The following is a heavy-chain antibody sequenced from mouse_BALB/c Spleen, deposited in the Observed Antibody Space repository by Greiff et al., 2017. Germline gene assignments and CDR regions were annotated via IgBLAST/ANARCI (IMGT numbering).Heavy chain of an antibody. CDR1: GFSLPSYG. V-gene: IGHV2-2*02. CDR3: ARRMGQRDYAMDY. CDR2: IWSGGST. D-gene: IGHD3-3*01. J-gene: IGHJ4*01. Sequence: VQLHQSGPGLVQPSQSLSITCTVSGFSLPSYGVHWVRQSPGKGLEWLGVIWSGGSTDYNAAFISRLSISKDNSKSQVFFKMNSLQANDTAIYYCARRMGQRDYAMDYWGQGTSVTVSS.